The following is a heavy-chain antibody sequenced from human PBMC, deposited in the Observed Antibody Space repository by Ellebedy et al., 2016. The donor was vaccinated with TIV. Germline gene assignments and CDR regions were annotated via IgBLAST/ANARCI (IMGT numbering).Heavy chain of an antibody. Sequence: PGGSLRLSCAASGFTFNSYAMSWVRQAPGKGLEWVSYISGGSSTIYYAVSVKGRFTISRDNAKNSLYLQMKSLRDEDTAVYYCARRGAGDSFDYWGQGTLVTVSP. D-gene: IGHD6-19*01. V-gene: IGHV3-48*02. CDR2: ISGGSSTI. CDR1: GFTFNSYA. J-gene: IGHJ4*02. CDR3: ARRGAGDSFDY.